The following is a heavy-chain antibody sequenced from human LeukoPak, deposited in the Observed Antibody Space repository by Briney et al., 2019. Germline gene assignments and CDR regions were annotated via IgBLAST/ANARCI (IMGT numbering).Heavy chain of an antibody. CDR3: ARSITIFGVVRRPFDY. D-gene: IGHD3-3*01. V-gene: IGHV4-34*01. CDR1: GGSFSGYY. Sequence: SETLSLTCAVYGGSFSGYYWSWIRQPPGKGLEWIGEINHSGSTNYNPSLKSRVTISVDTSKNQFSLKLSSVTAADTAVYYCARSITIFGVVRRPFDYWGQGTLVTVSS. CDR2: INHSGST. J-gene: IGHJ4*02.